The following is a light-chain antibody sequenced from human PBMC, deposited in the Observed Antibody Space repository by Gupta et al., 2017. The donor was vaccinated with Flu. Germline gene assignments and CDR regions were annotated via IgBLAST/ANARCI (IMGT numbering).Light chain of an antibody. CDR1: SGHSSNA. V-gene: IGLV4-69*01. J-gene: IGLJ2*01. CDR2: INSDGSH. Sequence: VKLTCTLSSGHSSNAIAWLQQQPEKGPRFLMKINSDGSHNKGDGIPDRFSGSTSGAARYLYISSLQSEDEAYYYSQTWDTGMRVFGGGTKLTV. CDR3: QTWDTGMRV.